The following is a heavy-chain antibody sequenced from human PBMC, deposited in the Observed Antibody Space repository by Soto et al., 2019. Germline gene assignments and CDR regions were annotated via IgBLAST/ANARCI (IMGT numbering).Heavy chain of an antibody. J-gene: IGHJ4*02. CDR3: VQTTGWPGFDF. D-gene: IGHD6-19*01. CDR2: IYGGGTT. CDR1: GFTVSSKY. V-gene: IGHV3-53*01. Sequence: EVQLVESGGGLIQPGGPLRLSCAASGFTVSSKYMTWVRQAPGKGLEWVSVIYGGGTTYYADSVKGRFTISRDNSKNTLYLQMTSLRAEDTAVYYCVQTTGWPGFDFWGQGALVTVSS.